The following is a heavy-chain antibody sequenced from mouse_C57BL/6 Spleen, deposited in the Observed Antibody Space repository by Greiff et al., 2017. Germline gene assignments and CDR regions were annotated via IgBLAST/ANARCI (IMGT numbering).Heavy chain of an antibody. Sequence: VQLQESGAELVRPGTSVKVSCKASGYAFTNYLIEWVKQRPGQGLEWIGVINPGSGGTNYNEKFKGKATLTADKSSSTAYMQRSSLTSEDSAVYFCARGDSSGEAFAYWGQGTLVTVSA. D-gene: IGHD3-2*02. CDR3: ARGDSSGEAFAY. V-gene: IGHV1-54*01. J-gene: IGHJ3*01. CDR1: GYAFTNYL. CDR2: INPGSGGT.